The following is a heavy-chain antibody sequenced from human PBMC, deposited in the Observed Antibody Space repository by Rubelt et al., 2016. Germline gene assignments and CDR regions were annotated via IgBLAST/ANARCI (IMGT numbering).Heavy chain of an antibody. V-gene: IGHV1-18*01. D-gene: IGHD6-13*01. CDR2: ISAYNGNT. Sequence: QVQLVQSGAEVKKPGASVKVSCKASGYTFTSYGISWVRQAPGQGLEWMGWISAYNGNTNYDQKLQGRVTMTTDTSTSTAYMELRSLRSDDTAVYYCASMYSSSWYRGWFDPWGQGTLVTVSS. J-gene: IGHJ5*02. CDR3: ASMYSSSWYRGWFDP. CDR1: GYTFTSYG.